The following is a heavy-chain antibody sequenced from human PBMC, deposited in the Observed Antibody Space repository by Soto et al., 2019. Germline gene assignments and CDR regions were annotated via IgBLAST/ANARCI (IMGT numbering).Heavy chain of an antibody. J-gene: IGHJ6*02. CDR3: ARDSAAGTYYYYGMDV. V-gene: IGHV3-11*06. CDR2: ISSGSSYT. CDR1: GFTFSDYY. Sequence: GGSLRLSCAASGFTFSDYYMSWIRQAPGKGLEWVSYISSGSSYTNYADSVKGRFTISRDNAKNSLYLQMNSLRAEDTAVYYCARDSAAGTYYYYGMDVWGQGTTVTVSS. D-gene: IGHD6-13*01.